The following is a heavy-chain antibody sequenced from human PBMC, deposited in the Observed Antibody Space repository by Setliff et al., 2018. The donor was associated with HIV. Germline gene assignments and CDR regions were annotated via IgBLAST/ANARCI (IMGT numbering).Heavy chain of an antibody. CDR2: ISLSGGST. J-gene: IGHJ4*01. V-gene: IGHV3-23*01. Sequence: PGGSLRLSCAASGITLSNYAMSWVRQAPGKGLEWVSGISLSGGSTYYADSVKGRFTISRDNAKNTLYLQMNSLRVEDTAVFYCVTDRDGYNHWGHGTLVTVSS. CDR1: GITLSNYA. D-gene: IGHD5-12*01. CDR3: VTDRDGYNH.